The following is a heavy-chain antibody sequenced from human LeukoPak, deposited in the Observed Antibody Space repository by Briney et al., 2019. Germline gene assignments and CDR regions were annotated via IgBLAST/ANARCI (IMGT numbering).Heavy chain of an antibody. D-gene: IGHD2-2*01. Sequence: HGESLKISCKGSGYSFTSYWIGWVRQMPGKGLEWMGIIYPGDSDTRYSPSFQGQVTISADKSISTAYLQWSSLKASDTAMYYCARLPDPFAPKAHGYCSSTSCYSIHIGGSFGYWGQGTLVTVSS. J-gene: IGHJ4*02. CDR3: ARLPDPFAPKAHGYCSSTSCYSIHIGGSFGY. CDR2: IYPGDSDT. V-gene: IGHV5-51*01. CDR1: GYSFTSYW.